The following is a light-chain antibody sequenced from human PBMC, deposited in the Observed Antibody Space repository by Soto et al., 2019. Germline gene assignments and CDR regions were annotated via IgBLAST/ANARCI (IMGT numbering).Light chain of an antibody. CDR1: SSDVGGYNY. J-gene: IGLJ2*01. CDR3: SSYTSSSTLV. Sequence: QAVVTQPASVSGSPGQSITISCTGTSSDVGGYNYVSWYQQHPGKAPKLMIYDVSNRPSGVSNRFSDSKSGNTASLTISGLQAEDEADYYCSSYTSSSTLVFGGGTQLTVL. V-gene: IGLV2-14*01. CDR2: DVS.